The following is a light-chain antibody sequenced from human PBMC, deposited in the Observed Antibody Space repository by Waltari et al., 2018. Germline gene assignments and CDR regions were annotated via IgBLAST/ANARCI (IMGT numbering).Light chain of an antibody. Sequence: QSVLTQPPPASGTPGQRVTISCSGSRSNIGRNPVSWYQQFPGTAPKLLIFTDNRRPARVPDRVSASESGTSASLAISGLQSEYEAHYYCSTWDDSLNGAVFGGGTRVTVL. J-gene: IGLJ3*02. CDR3: STWDDSLNGAV. CDR2: TDN. V-gene: IGLV1-44*01. CDR1: RSNIGRNP.